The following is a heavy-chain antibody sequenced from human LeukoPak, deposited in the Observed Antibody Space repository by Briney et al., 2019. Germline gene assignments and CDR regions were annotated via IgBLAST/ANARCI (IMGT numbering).Heavy chain of an antibody. V-gene: IGHV1-46*01. D-gene: IGHD4-23*01. Sequence: ASVKVSCKASGYTFTSYYMHWVRQAPGQGLEWMGIINPSGGSTSYAQKFQGRVTMTEDTSTDTAYMELSSLRSEDTAVYYCATGFYGGNDRVRFDPWGQGTLVTVSS. CDR3: ATGFYGGNDRVRFDP. J-gene: IGHJ5*02. CDR2: INPSGGST. CDR1: GYTFTSYY.